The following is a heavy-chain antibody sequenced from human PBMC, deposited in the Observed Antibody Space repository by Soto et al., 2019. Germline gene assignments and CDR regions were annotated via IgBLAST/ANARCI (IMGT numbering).Heavy chain of an antibody. J-gene: IGHJ3*02. CDR3: AKDLPVAVAGLDAFDI. CDR2: ISYDGSNK. V-gene: IGHV3-30*18. D-gene: IGHD6-19*01. CDR1: GFTFSSYG. Sequence: GGSLRLSCAASGFTFSSYGMHWVRQAPGKGLEWVAVISYDGSNKYYADSVKGRFTISRDNSKNTLYLQMNSLRAEDTAVYYCAKDLPVAVAGLDAFDIWGQGTMVTVSS.